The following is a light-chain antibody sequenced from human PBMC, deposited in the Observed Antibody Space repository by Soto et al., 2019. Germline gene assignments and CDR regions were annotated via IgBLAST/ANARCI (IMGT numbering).Light chain of an antibody. CDR2: DAS. V-gene: IGKV3-15*01. CDR3: QQYNNWPPMA. J-gene: IGKJ1*01. Sequence: EIVMTQSPATLSVSPGERATLSCRASQSVSSNLAWYQQKPGQAPRLLIYDASTRATGIPARFSGSRSGTEFTLTISSLQSEDFAVYYCQQYNNWPPMAFGQGTKVEIK. CDR1: QSVSSN.